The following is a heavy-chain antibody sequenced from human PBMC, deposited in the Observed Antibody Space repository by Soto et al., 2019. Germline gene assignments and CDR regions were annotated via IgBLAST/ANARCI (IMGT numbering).Heavy chain of an antibody. CDR3: ATGVGYCSGGSCYSGNWFDS. CDR1: GYTLTELS. Sequence: GASVKVSCKVSGYTLTELSMHWVRQAPGKGLEWMGGFDPEDGETIYAQKFQGRVTMTEDTSTDTAYMELSSLRSEDTAVYYCATGVGYCSGGSCYSGNWFDSWGQGTLVTVSS. V-gene: IGHV1-24*01. J-gene: IGHJ5*01. CDR2: FDPEDGET. D-gene: IGHD2-15*01.